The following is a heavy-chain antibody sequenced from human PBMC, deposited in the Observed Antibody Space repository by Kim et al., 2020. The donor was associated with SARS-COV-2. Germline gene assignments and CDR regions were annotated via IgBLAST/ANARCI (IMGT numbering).Heavy chain of an antibody. CDR3: AKGDSGYDNYYYYYGMDV. D-gene: IGHD5-12*01. CDR2: ISGSGGST. V-gene: IGHV3-23*01. CDR1: GFTFSSYA. Sequence: GGSLRLSCAASGFTFSSYAMSWVRQAPGKGLEWVSAISGSGGSTYYADSVKGRFTISRDNSKNTLYLQMNSLRAEDTAVYYCAKGDSGYDNYYYYYGMDVWGQGTTVTVSS. J-gene: IGHJ6*02.